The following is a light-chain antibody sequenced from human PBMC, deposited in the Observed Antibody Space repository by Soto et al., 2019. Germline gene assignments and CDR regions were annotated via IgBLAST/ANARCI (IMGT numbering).Light chain of an antibody. J-gene: IGKJ4*01. CDR3: QQLNSYPLT. Sequence: DIQLTQSQSFLSASVGGRFTITCRASQGISSYLAWYQQKQGKAPKILIYAASTLQSGVPSRFSGSGYGTEFNLTISSLQTEDFATYYCQQLNSYPLTFGGGTKVDIK. V-gene: IGKV1-9*01. CDR1: QGISSY. CDR2: AAS.